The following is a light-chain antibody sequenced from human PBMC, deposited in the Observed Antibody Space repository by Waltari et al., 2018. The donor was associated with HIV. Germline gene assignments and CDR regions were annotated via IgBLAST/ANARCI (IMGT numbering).Light chain of an antibody. CDR2: DND. Sequence: FMLTQPHSVSDSPGKTIRVSCARSSGNIATNYVQWDQQHPGAPPTIILFDNDQRPSGVPDRFSGSINSSSNSASLIISELQSEDEADYFCQSYDANSRVFGSGTKVTVL. CDR3: QSYDANSRV. J-gene: IGLJ1*01. V-gene: IGLV6-57*01. CDR1: SGNIATNY.